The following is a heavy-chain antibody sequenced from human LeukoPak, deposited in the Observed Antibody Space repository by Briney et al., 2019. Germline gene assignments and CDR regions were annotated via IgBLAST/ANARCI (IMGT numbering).Heavy chain of an antibody. CDR3: ARDPARFYFDC. CDR1: GFTVSSNY. Sequence: GGSLRLSCAASGFTVSSNYMSWVRQAPGKGLEWVSVIYSGGSTNYADSVKGRFTISRDNSMNTLYLQMNSLRAEDTAVYYCARDPARFYFDCWGQGTLVTVSS. D-gene: IGHD2-2*01. CDR2: IYSGGST. J-gene: IGHJ4*02. V-gene: IGHV3-53*01.